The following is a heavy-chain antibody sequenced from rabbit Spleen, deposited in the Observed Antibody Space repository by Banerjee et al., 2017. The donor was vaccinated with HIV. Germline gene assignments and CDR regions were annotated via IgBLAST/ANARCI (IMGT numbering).Heavy chain of an antibody. CDR3: VREAGYGGYGDGNL. Sequence: QSLEESGGGLVKPGASLTLTCKASGFSFNSGYDMCWVRQAPGKGLEWIACIYAGSSGSTYYASWAKGRFTISSHNAQNTLYLQLNSLTAADTATYFCVREAGYGGYGDGNLWGPGTLVTVS. J-gene: IGHJ4*01. V-gene: IGHV1S40*01. CDR1: GFSFNSGYD. D-gene: IGHD6-1*01. CDR2: IYAGSSGST.